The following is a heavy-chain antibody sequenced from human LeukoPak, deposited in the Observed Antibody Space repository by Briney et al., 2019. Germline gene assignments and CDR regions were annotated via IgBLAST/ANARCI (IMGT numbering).Heavy chain of an antibody. D-gene: IGHD3-3*01. Sequence: GGSLRLSCAASGFTFSSYGMHWVRQAPGKGLEWVAVIWYDGSNKYYADSVKGRFTISRDNSKNTLYLQMNSLRAEDTAVYYCAKVTKRYYDFWSGYLPPSYYMDVWGKGTTVTVSS. CDR2: IWYDGSNK. J-gene: IGHJ6*03. CDR3: AKVTKRYYDFWSGYLPPSYYMDV. CDR1: GFTFSSYG. V-gene: IGHV3-33*06.